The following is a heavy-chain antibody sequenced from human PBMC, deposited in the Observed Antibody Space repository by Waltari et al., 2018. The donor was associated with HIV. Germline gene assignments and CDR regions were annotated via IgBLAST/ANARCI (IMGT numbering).Heavy chain of an antibody. CDR1: GGSFIGYY. CDR2: INNRGDT. Sequence: QVHLQQWGAGLLNSSETLSLTCAVYGGSFIGYYWSWIRQSPDKGLQWIGEINNRGDTNYNPSLRSRVKISVDVSKNQFSLTLNSVSAADTAVYYCARFLEMWSGLDFWSQGTRVTVSS. D-gene: IGHD3-3*01. V-gene: IGHV4-34*02. CDR3: ARFLEMWSGLDF. J-gene: IGHJ4*02.